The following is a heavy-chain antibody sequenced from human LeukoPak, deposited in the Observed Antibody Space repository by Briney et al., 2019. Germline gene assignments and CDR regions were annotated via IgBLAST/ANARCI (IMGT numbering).Heavy chain of an antibody. CDR1: GFTFDDYA. D-gene: IGHD2-15*01. Sequence: GRSLRLSCAASGFTFDDYAMHWVRQAPGEGLEWVSGISWNSGSIGYADSVKGRFTISRDNAKNSLYLQMNSLRAEDTALYYCAKDMGSGGSCYAFDIWGQGTMVTVSS. CDR3: AKDMGSGGSCYAFDI. CDR2: ISWNSGSI. V-gene: IGHV3-9*01. J-gene: IGHJ3*02.